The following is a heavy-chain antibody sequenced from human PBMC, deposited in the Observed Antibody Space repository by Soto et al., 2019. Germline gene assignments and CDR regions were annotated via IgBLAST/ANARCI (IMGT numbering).Heavy chain of an antibody. CDR3: ARGYYYGSGRPTPGGMDV. Sequence: QVHLVQSGAEVKKPGASVKVSCKASGYTFTNYDINWVRQAPGQGLEWMGWISTYTGNTNYAQKLQGRVTMTTDSYTCTDXMELRSLRSDATAVYYCARGYYYGSGRPTPGGMDVWGQGTTVTVSS. D-gene: IGHD3-10*01. CDR2: ISTYTGNT. V-gene: IGHV1-18*01. CDR1: GYTFTNYD. J-gene: IGHJ6*02.